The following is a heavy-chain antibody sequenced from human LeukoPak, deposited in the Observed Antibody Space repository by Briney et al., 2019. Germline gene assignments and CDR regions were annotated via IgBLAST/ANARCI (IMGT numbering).Heavy chain of an antibody. CDR3: ARDYYDSSGFDY. CDR1: GFTFSSYS. J-gene: IGHJ4*02. V-gene: IGHV3-21*01. Sequence: PGGSLRLSCAASGFTFSSYSMNWVRQAPEKGLEWDSSISSSSSYIYYADSVKGRFTISRDNARNSLYLQMNSLRAEDTAVYYCARDYYDSSGFDYWGQGTLVTVSS. D-gene: IGHD3-22*01. CDR2: ISSSSSYI.